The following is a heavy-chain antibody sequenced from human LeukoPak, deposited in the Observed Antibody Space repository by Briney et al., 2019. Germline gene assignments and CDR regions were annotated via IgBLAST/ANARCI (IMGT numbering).Heavy chain of an antibody. CDR2: ISSTNSYI. D-gene: IGHD3-22*01. CDR3: ASALGGYRDAFDI. CDR1: GFTFSSYT. J-gene: IGHJ3*02. Sequence: GGSLRLSCAASGFTFSSYTMNWVRQAPGKGLEWVSSISSTNSYIYYADSVKGRFTISRDNAKNSLYLQMNSLRAEDTAVYYCASALGGYRDAFDIWGQGTMVTVSS. V-gene: IGHV3-21*01.